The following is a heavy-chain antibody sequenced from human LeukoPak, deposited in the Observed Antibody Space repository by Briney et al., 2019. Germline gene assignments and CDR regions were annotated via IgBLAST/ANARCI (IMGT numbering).Heavy chain of an antibody. CDR2: INPNSAGT. Sequence: ASAKVSCKASGYTFIGYYMHWVRQAPGQGLEWMGWINPNSAGTNYAQKFQGRVTMTRDTSISTAYMELSRLRSDDTAVYYCASLGSGWSSSFDYWGQGTLVTV. CDR3: ASLGSGWSSSFDY. V-gene: IGHV1-2*02. J-gene: IGHJ4*02. D-gene: IGHD6-19*01. CDR1: GYTFIGYY.